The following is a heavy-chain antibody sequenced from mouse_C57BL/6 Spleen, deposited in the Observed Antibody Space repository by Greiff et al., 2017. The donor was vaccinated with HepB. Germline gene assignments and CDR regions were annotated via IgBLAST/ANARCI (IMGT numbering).Heavy chain of an antibody. V-gene: IGHV1-69*01. CDR1: GYTFTSYW. CDR2: IDPSDSYT. CDR3: ERSWHWYFDV. Sequence: QVQLQQPGAELVMPGASVKLSCKASGYTFTSYWMHWVKQRPGQGLEWIGEIDPSDSYTNYNQKFKGKSTLTVDKSSSTAYMQLSSLTSEDSAVYYCERSWHWYFDVWGTGTTVTVSS. J-gene: IGHJ1*03.